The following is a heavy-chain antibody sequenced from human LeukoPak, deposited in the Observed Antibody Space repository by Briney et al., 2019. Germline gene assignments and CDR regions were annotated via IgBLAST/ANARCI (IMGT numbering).Heavy chain of an antibody. D-gene: IGHD3-22*01. V-gene: IGHV4-59*01. CDR1: ADSISIYY. CDR2: IDHTGTT. J-gene: IGHJ3*02. Sequence: SSETLSLTCSVSADSISIYYWTWIRQPPGKGLEWIGYIDHTGTTSYNPSLNSRVTISRDTSKNHFSLDLTSVTAADTAVYYCARGMRDSSGYAFDIWGQGTMVTVSS. CDR3: ARGMRDSSGYAFDI.